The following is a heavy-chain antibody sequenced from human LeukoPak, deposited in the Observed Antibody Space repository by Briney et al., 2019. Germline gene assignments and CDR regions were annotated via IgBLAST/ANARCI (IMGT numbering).Heavy chain of an antibody. CDR2: IGTAGDT. CDR3: ARVYSGDY. J-gene: IGHJ4*02. D-gene: IGHD2-15*01. V-gene: IGHV3-13*01. Sequence: PGGSLRLSCATSGFTFSNHAMHWVRQASGKGLEWVSAIGTAGDTFYPGSVKGRFTISRDNSKNTLYLQMNSLRAGDTAVYYCARVYSGDYWGQGTLVTVSS. CDR1: GFTFSNHA.